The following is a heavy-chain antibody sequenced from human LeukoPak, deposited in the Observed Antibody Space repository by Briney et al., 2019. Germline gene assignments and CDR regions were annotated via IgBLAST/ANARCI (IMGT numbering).Heavy chain of an antibody. J-gene: IGHJ4*02. CDR3: ARQHSTYYYDSSGYYLRD. V-gene: IGHV1-69*13. D-gene: IGHD3-22*01. CDR1: GGTFSSYA. Sequence: ASVKVSCKDSGGTFSSYAISWVRQAPGQGLEWMGGIIPIFGTANYAQKFQGRVTITADESTSTAYMELSSLRSEDTAAYYCARQHSTYYYDSSGYYLRDWGQGTLVTVSS. CDR2: IIPIFGTA.